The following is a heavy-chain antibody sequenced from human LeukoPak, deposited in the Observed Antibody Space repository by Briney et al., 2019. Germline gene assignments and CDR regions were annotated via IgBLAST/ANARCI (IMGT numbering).Heavy chain of an antibody. CDR3: AKSYSSSSRYQPFDY. D-gene: IGHD6-6*01. CDR1: GFTFDDYA. Sequence: GGSLRLSCAAPGFTFDDYAMHWVRQVPGKGLEWVSGVSWNSGTIGYADSVKGRFTISRDNAKNSLYLQMNSLRAEDTALYYCAKSYSSSSRYQPFDYWGQGTLVTVSS. V-gene: IGHV3-9*01. J-gene: IGHJ4*02. CDR2: VSWNSGTI.